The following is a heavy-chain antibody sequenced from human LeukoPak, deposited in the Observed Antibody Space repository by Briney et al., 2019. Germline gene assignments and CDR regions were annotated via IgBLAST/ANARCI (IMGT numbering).Heavy chain of an antibody. J-gene: IGHJ4*02. D-gene: IGHD4-17*01. CDR1: GGSISSGGYY. Sequence: PSQTLSLTCTVSGGSISSGGYYWSWIRQHPGKGLEWIGYIYYSGSTYYNPSLKSRVTISVDTSKNQFSLKLSSVTAADTAVYYCARDTPILDYAFDYWGRGTLVTVSS. CDR2: IYYSGST. V-gene: IGHV4-31*03. CDR3: ARDTPILDYAFDY.